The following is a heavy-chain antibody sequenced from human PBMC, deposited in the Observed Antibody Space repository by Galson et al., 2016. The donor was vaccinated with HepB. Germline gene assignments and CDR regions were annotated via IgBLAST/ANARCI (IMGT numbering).Heavy chain of an antibody. V-gene: IGHV4-39*07. Sequence: ETLSLTCAVSGGSISNINYYWGWIRQPPGKGLEWIGSVYYSGSTYYNPSLKSRVTISIDTSKTQFSLKLASVTAADTAVYYCARMTTVIDKWGQGTLVTVSS. CDR3: ARMTTVIDK. CDR1: GGSISNINYY. J-gene: IGHJ4*02. CDR2: VYYSGST. D-gene: IGHD4-11*01.